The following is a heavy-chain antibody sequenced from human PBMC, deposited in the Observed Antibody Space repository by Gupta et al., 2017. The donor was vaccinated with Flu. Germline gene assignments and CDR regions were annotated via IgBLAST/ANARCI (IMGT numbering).Heavy chain of an antibody. J-gene: IGHJ3*02. D-gene: IGHD7-27*01. CDR2: SRNKPNGYTT. CDR3: ARRRSNWGDAFDI. CDR1: GFTFSDNY. Sequence: EVQLVESGGGLVQPGGSLRISWAASGFTFSDNYMDWVRQAPGKGLEWVGRSRNKPNGYTTEYAASVKGRFTISRDDSKSSLYLQMNSLKTEDTAVYYCARRRSNWGDAFDIWGQGTMVTVSS. V-gene: IGHV3-72*01.